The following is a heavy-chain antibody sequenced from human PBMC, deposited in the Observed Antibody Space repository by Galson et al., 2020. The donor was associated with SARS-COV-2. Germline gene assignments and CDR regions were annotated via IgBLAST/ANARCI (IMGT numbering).Heavy chain of an antibody. D-gene: IGHD2-2*01. Sequence: GESLKISCKGSGYFFTSNWIGWVRQVPGKGLEWMGIIYPGDSDTRYSPSFQGHFTISADKSINTAYLQWSSLKASDTAIYYCAMSPQLLPATDWGQGTLVTVSS. J-gene: IGHJ4*02. CDR2: IYPGDSDT. V-gene: IGHV5-51*01. CDR3: AMSPQLLPATD. CDR1: GYFFTSNW.